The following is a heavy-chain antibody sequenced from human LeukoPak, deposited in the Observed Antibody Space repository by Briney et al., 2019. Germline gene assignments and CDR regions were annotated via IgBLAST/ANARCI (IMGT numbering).Heavy chain of an antibody. Sequence: PSETLSLTCTVSGGSISSYYWSWIRQPPGKGLEWIGYIYCSGSTNYNPSLKSRVTISVDTSKNQFSLKLSSVTAADTAVYYCAKGYDSSGYYLNWFDPWGQGTLVTVSS. CDR3: AKGYDSSGYYLNWFDP. D-gene: IGHD3-22*01. CDR2: IYCSGST. J-gene: IGHJ5*02. CDR1: GGSISSYY. V-gene: IGHV4-59*01.